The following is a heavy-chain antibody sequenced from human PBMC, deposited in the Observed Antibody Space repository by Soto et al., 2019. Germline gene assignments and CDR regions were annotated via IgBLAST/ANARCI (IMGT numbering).Heavy chain of an antibody. D-gene: IGHD1-7*01. CDR3: ARAPRGNYGYPSYFDY. Sequence: PSETLSLTCTVYGGCISSYYWSWIRQPPGKGLEWIGYIYYSGSTNYNPSLKSRVTISVDTSKNQFSLKLSSVTAADTAVYYCARAPRGNYGYPSYFDYWGQGTLVTVSS. V-gene: IGHV4-59*01. CDR1: GGCISSYY. J-gene: IGHJ4*02. CDR2: IYYSGST.